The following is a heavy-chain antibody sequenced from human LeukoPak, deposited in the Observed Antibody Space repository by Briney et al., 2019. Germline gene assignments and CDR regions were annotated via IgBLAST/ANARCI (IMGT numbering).Heavy chain of an antibody. CDR3: ARDPSNTSGHNAWFDY. D-gene: IGHD2-15*01. CDR1: GYTFNRHG. V-gene: IGHV1-18*01. CDR2: ISCYNGDT. J-gene: IGHJ5*01. Sequence: ASVKVSCKASGYTFNRHGISWVRQAPGQGPEWMGWISCYNGDTHYAQNYQGRLTMTTDTSTSTAYMELRSLRSDDTAVYYCARDPSNTSGHNAWFDYWGQGTPVTVSS.